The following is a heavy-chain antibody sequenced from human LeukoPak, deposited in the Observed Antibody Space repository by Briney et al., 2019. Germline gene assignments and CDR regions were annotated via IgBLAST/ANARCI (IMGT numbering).Heavy chain of an antibody. V-gene: IGHV3-23*01. CDR1: GFTFSSHA. D-gene: IGHD1-26*01. CDR3: AKDRSPSGSYIPWYFDL. J-gene: IGHJ2*01. Sequence: PGGSLRLSCAASGFTFSSHAMTWVRQAPGKGLEWVSAILDSGASTYHADSVKGRLTISRDNSKNTLYLQMNSLRDEDTAVYYCAKDRSPSGSYIPWYFDLWGRGTLVTVSS. CDR2: ILDSGAST.